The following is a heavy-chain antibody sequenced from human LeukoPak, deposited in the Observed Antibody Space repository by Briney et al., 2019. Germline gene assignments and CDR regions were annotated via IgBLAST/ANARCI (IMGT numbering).Heavy chain of an antibody. CDR2: IYSGGST. D-gene: IGHD1-14*01. CDR3: AGARIPLVDAFDI. V-gene: IGHV3-53*01. Sequence: GGSLRLSCAASGFTVSSNYMSWVRQAPGKGLEWVSVIYSGGSTYYADSVKGRFTISRDNSKNTLYLQMNSLRAEDTAVYYCAGARIPLVDAFDIWGQGTMVTVSS. J-gene: IGHJ3*02. CDR1: GFTVSSNY.